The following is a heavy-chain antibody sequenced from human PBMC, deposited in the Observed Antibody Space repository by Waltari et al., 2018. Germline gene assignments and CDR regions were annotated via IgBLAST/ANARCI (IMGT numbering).Heavy chain of an antibody. J-gene: IGHJ4*02. V-gene: IGHV4-61*09. CDR3: ARVPQNHGVVVIYDY. Sequence: QVQLQESGPGLVKPSQTLSLTCTVSGGSISSGSYYWSWIRQPAGKGLEWIGYIYTSGSTNYNPSLKSRVTISVDTSKNQFSLKLSSVTAADTAVYYCARVPQNHGVVVIYDYWGQGTLVTVSS. CDR2: IYTSGST. D-gene: IGHD3-22*01. CDR1: GGSISSGSYY.